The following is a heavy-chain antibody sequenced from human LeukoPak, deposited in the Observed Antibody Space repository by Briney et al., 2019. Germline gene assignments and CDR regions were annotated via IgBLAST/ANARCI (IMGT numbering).Heavy chain of an antibody. D-gene: IGHD3-3*01. CDR2: INPNSGGT. V-gene: IGHV1-2*02. Sequence: GASVKVSCKASGYTFTGYYMHWVRQAPGQGLEWMGWINPNSGGTNYAQKFQGRVTMTRDTSISTAYMELSRLISDDTAVYYCARGLGGSGYYLIYYYYYMDVWGKGTTVTVSS. J-gene: IGHJ6*03. CDR1: GYTFTGYY. CDR3: ARGLGGSGYYLIYYYYYMDV.